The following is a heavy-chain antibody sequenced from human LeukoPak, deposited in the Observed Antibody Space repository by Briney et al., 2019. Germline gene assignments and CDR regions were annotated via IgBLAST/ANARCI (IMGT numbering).Heavy chain of an antibody. V-gene: IGHV1-24*01. CDR3: ATDETYYYGSGSSY. D-gene: IGHD3-10*01. CDR2: FDPEDGET. CDR1: GYTLTELS. J-gene: IGHJ4*02. Sequence: ASVTVSSKVSGYTLTELSMHWVRQAPGKGLEWMGGFDPEDGETIYAQKFQGRVTMTEDTSTDTAYMELSSLRSEDTAVYYCATDETYYYGSGSSYWGQGTLVTVSS.